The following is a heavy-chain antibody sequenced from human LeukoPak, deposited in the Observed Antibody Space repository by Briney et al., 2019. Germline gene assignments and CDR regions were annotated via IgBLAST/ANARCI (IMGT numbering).Heavy chain of an antibody. J-gene: IGHJ4*02. CDR2: IIPIFGTA. Sequence: SVKVSCKASGGTFSSYAISWVREAPGQGLEGMGRIIPIFGTANYAQTLPGRVTSTTAESTSTAYMELSSLRSEDTAVYYCARDLGYCSGGSCRIFDYWGQGTLVTVSS. CDR1: GGTFSSYA. D-gene: IGHD2-15*01. CDR3: ARDLGYCSGGSCRIFDY. V-gene: IGHV1-69*05.